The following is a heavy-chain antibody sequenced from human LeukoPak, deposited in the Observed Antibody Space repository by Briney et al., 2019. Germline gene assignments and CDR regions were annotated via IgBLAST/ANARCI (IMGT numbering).Heavy chain of an antibody. V-gene: IGHV1-18*01. Sequence: ASVKVSCKASGYTFTSYGISWVRQAPGQGLEWMGWISAYNGNTNYAQKLQGRVTMTTDTSTSTAYMELRSLRSDDTAVYYCARHSSGNDFRSGYYSTKLNWFDPWGQGTLVTVSS. CDR2: ISAYNGNT. J-gene: IGHJ5*02. D-gene: IGHD3-22*01. CDR3: ARHSSGNDFRSGYYSTKLNWFDP. CDR1: GYTFTSYG.